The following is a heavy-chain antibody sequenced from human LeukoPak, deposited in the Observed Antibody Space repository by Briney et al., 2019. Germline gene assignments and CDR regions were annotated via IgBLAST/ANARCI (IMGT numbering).Heavy chain of an antibody. J-gene: IGHJ6*03. CDR1: GYSISTGSYC. D-gene: IGHD6-13*01. Sequence: PSETLSLTCTVSGYSISTGSYCWSWIRQPPGKGLEWIGYIYYSGSTNYNPSLKSRVTISVDTSKNQFSLKLSSVTAADTAVYYCARAYPAVYYMDVWGKGTTVTISS. CDR3: ARAYPAVYYMDV. V-gene: IGHV4-61*01. CDR2: IYYSGST.